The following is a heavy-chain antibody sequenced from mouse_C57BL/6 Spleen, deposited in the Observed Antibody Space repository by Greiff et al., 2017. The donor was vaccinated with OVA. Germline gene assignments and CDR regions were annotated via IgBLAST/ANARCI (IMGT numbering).Heavy chain of an antibody. CDR1: GYTFTEYT. D-gene: IGHD2-5*01. J-gene: IGHJ2*01. CDR3: ARHGYSNYAFDY. Sequence: VQGVESGAELVKPGASVKLSCKASGYTFTEYTIHWVKQRPGQGLEWIGWFYPGRGSIKYNEKFKDKATLTADKSSSTVYMELSRLTSEDSAVYFCARHGYSNYAFDYWGQGTTLTVSS. CDR2: FYPGRGSI. V-gene: IGHV1-62-2*01.